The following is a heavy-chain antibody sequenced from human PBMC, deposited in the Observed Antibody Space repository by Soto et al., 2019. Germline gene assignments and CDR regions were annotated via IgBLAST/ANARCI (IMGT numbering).Heavy chain of an antibody. V-gene: IGHV3-23*01. Sequence: GGSLRLSCGASGFTFSSFVMSWVRRAPGKGLERVSTVSPGGDVSHYTDSVKGRFTISRDNSRRTLHLQMDSLRAEDAAVYFCVRRAITATTNWGALEVWGQGTVVTVSS. J-gene: IGHJ3*01. CDR2: VSPGGDVS. CDR3: VRRAITATTNWGALEV. D-gene: IGHD7-27*01. CDR1: GFTFSSFV.